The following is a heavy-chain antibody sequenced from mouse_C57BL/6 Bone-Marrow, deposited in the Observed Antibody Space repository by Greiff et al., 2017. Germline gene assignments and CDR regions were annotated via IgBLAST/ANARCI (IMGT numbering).Heavy chain of an antibody. CDR2: ISYDGRN. V-gene: IGHV3-6*01. CDR1: GYSITSGYY. CDR3: ARVYYGNLRDWYFDV. J-gene: IGHJ1*03. D-gene: IGHD2-1*01. Sequence: EVKLMESGPGLVKPSQSLSLTCSVTGYSITSGYYWNWIRQFPGNKLEWMGYISYDGRNNYNPSLKNRISITRDTSKNQFFLKLNSGTTEDTATYYCARVYYGNLRDWYFDVWGTGTTVTVSS.